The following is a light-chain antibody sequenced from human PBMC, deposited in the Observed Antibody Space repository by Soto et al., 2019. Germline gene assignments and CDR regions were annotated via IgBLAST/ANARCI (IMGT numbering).Light chain of an antibody. CDR1: QGISVF. J-gene: IGKJ3*01. CDR2: AAS. V-gene: IGKV1-17*01. CDR3: LQHTTCPST. Sequence: DIQMTQSPSSLSASVGDRVTITCRASQGISVFLAWFQQKPGKAPKRLIYAASSLESVVPSRFRGSGSGAEFTFTVSTLHPEDFATSYCLQHTTCPSTFGPGTKVDI.